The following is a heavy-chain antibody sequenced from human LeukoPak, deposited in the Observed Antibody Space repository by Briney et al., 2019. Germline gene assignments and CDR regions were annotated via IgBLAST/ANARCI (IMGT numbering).Heavy chain of an antibody. Sequence: ASVKVSCKASGYTSTGYYMHWVRQAPGQGPEWMGWINPNSGGTNYAQKFQGRVTMTRDTSISTAYMELSRLRSDDTAVYYCARDGYCSSTSCYTPAGYYYYMDVWGKGTTVTVSS. D-gene: IGHD2-2*02. CDR2: INPNSGGT. CDR3: ARDGYCSSTSCYTPAGYYYYMDV. J-gene: IGHJ6*03. CDR1: GYTSTGYY. V-gene: IGHV1-2*02.